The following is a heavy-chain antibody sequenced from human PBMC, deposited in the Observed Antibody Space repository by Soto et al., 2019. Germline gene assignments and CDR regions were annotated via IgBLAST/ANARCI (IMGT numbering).Heavy chain of an antibody. CDR1: GDSVSSNSAA. D-gene: IGHD2-8*01. CDR2: TYYRSKWYN. J-gene: IGHJ5*02. Sequence: SQTLSLTCAISGDSVSSNSAAWNWIRQSPSRGLEWLGRTYYRSKWYNDYAVSVKSRITINPDTSKNQFSLQLNSVTPEDTAVYYCARDASLFCTNCVCHEYNWFDPWGQGTLVTVSS. V-gene: IGHV6-1*01. CDR3: ARDASLFCTNCVCHEYNWFDP.